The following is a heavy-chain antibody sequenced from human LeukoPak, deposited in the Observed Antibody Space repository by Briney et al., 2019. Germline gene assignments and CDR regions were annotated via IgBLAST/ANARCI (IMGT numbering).Heavy chain of an antibody. CDR2: IRYVGSDK. CDR3: ARENDYALDY. D-gene: IGHD4-17*01. V-gene: IGHV3-30*12. J-gene: IGHJ4*02. Sequence: PGGSLRLSCAASGFTFSSYGMHWVRQAPGKGLEWTAVIRYVGSDKYYADSVKGRFTISRDNSQNTMYLQMNSLRAEDTAVYYCARENDYALDYWGQGTLVTVSS. CDR1: GFTFSSYG.